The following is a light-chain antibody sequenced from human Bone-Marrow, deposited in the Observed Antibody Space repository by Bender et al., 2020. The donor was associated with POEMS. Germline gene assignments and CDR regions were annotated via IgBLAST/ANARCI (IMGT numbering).Light chain of an antibody. CDR3: QSADSSGTSWV. V-gene: IGLV3-25*03. CDR2: KDS. Sequence: SYELTQPPSVSVSPGQTATITCTGDELPKQYAYWYQQKPGQAPVFVICKDSERPSGIPERFSGSNSGTIVTLTITGVQAEDEADYYCQSADSSGTSWVFGGGTKLTVL. J-gene: IGLJ2*01. CDR1: ELPKQY.